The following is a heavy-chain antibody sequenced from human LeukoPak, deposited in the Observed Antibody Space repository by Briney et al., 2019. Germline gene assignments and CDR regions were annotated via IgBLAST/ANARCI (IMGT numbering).Heavy chain of an antibody. CDR2: ISSRSTNI. CDR1: GFTFSRYS. D-gene: IGHD6-19*01. V-gene: IGHV3-21*01. CDR3: ARDAQWLVPEGYFYYMDV. J-gene: IGHJ6*03. Sequence: GSLRLSCAGPGFTFSRYSKNLFRQASGKGLERVSSISSRSTNIFYADSVKGRFTISRDNAKNSLYLQMNSLGAEDTAVYYCARDAQWLVPEGYFYYMDVWGKGTTVTVSS.